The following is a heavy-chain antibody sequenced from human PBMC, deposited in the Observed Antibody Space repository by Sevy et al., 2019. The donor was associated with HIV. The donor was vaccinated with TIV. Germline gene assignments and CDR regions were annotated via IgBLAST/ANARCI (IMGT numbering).Heavy chain of an antibody. CDR3: AKRGGHYDLGMDV. V-gene: IGHV3-48*03. CDR1: GFTFSSFE. J-gene: IGHJ6*02. CDR2: ISSSGSTI. Sequence: GGSLRHSCAASGFTFSSFEMTWVRQAPGKGLEWVSYISSSGSTIYYTNSVKGRFTISRDNAKNSLYLQMNSLRAEDTAVYYCAKRGGHYDLGMDVWGQGTTVTVSS. D-gene: IGHD3-3*01.